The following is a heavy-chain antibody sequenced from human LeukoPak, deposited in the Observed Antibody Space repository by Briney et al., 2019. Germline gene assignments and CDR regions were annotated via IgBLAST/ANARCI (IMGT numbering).Heavy chain of an antibody. V-gene: IGHV3-21*01. CDR2: ISSSSSYI. CDR1: GFTFSSYS. D-gene: IGHD3-10*01. CDR3: ARDYYGSGSNVGYYYYGMGV. Sequence: PGGSLRLSCAASGFTFSSYSMNWVRQAPGKGLEWVSSISSSSSYIYYADSVKGRFTISRDNAKNSLYLQMNSLRAEDTAVYYCARDYYGSGSNVGYYYYGMGVWGQGTTVTVSS. J-gene: IGHJ6*02.